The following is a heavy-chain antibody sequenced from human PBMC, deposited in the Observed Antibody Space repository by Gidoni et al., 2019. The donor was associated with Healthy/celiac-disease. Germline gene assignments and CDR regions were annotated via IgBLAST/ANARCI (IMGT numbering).Heavy chain of an antibody. Sequence: QVQLVESGGGVVQPGRSLRLSCAASGFTFSSYGMHWVRQAPGKGLEWVAVISYDGSNKYYADSVKGRFTISRDNSKSTLYLQMNSLRAEDTAVYYCAKDSGLSSGWYGSAYYFDYWGQGTLVTVSS. J-gene: IGHJ4*02. CDR2: ISYDGSNK. V-gene: IGHV3-30*18. D-gene: IGHD6-19*01. CDR3: AKDSGLSSGWYGSAYYFDY. CDR1: GFTFSSYG.